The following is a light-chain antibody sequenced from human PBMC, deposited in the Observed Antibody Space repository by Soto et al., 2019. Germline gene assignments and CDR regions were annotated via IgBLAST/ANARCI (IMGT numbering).Light chain of an antibody. V-gene: IGLV2-14*03. Sequence: QSALSQPASVSGSPGQSITISCTGTSSDVGAYNYVSWYQHHPGNAPKLVIYDVSNRPSGVSNRFSGSKSGNTASLTISGLQAEDEADYYCSSYTSSSTYVFGTGTKSPS. CDR1: SSDVGAYNY. J-gene: IGLJ1*01. CDR3: SSYTSSSTYV. CDR2: DVS.